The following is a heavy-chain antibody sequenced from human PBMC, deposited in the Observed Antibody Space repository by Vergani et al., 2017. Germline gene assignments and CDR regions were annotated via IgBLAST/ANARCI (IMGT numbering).Heavy chain of an antibody. CDR1: GFTFSSYC. J-gene: IGHJ4*02. CDR3: ARDDDYYDSSGYFDY. Sequence: QVQLVESGGGVVQPGRSLRLSCAASGFTFSSYCMHWVRQAPGKGLEWVAVISYDGSNKYYADSVKGRFTISRDNSKNTLYLQMNSLRAEDTAVYYCARDDDYYDSSGYFDYWGQGTLVTVSS. D-gene: IGHD3-22*01. V-gene: IGHV3-30*19. CDR2: ISYDGSNK.